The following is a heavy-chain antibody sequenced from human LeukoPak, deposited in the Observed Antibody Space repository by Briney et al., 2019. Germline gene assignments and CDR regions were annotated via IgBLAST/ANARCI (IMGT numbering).Heavy chain of an antibody. CDR3: ARQTRIRGGSCFDY. J-gene: IGHJ4*02. Sequence: SETLSLTCTVSGGSISSSSYYWGWIRQPPGTGLEWIGSIYYSGSTYYNPSLKSRVTISVDTSKNQFSLKLSSVIAADTAVYYCARQTRIRGGSCFDYWGQGTLVTVSS. D-gene: IGHD2-15*01. V-gene: IGHV4-39*01. CDR2: IYYSGST. CDR1: GGSISSSSYY.